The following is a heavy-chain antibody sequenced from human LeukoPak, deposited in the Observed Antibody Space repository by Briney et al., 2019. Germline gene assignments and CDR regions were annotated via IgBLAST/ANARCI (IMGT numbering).Heavy chain of an antibody. CDR1: GFTFSSYA. Sequence: GGSLRLSCAASGFTFSSYAMHWVRQAPGKGLEWVAVISYDGSNKYYADSVKGRFTISRGNSKNTLYLQMNSLRAEDTAVYYCARGTPCGGDCYWGNWFDPWGQGTLVTVSS. D-gene: IGHD2-21*02. V-gene: IGHV3-30-3*01. CDR3: ARGTPCGGDCYWGNWFDP. J-gene: IGHJ5*02. CDR2: ISYDGSNK.